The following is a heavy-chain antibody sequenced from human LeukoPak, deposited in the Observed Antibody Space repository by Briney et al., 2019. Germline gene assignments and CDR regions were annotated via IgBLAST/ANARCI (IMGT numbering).Heavy chain of an antibody. CDR2: ISSSSSYI. Sequence: GGSLRLSRAASGLTFSGYSMNWVRQAPAKGLEWVSSISSSSSYIYYADSVEGRFTISRDNARNSLYLQMNSLRAEDTAVYYCARDLFCSYYDTSGYSAFDYWGQGTLVTVSS. J-gene: IGHJ4*02. V-gene: IGHV3-21*01. CDR3: ARDLFCSYYDTSGYSAFDY. D-gene: IGHD3-22*01. CDR1: GLTFSGYS.